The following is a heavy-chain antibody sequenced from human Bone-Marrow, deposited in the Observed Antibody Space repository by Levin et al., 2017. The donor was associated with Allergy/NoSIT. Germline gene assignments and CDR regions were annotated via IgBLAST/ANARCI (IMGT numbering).Heavy chain of an antibody. CDR2: IYHRGST. V-gene: IGHV4-61*01. CDR1: GGSVSHDSYY. CDR3: AREGAAKFDS. J-gene: IGHJ4*02. D-gene: IGHD6-25*01. Sequence: PSETLSLTCTVSGGSVSHDSYYWSWIRQPPGKGLEWIGYIYHRGSTSYNPSLKGRITISVDSSKSQFSLKLSSVTAADTAVYYCAREGAAKFDSWGQGMLVTVSS.